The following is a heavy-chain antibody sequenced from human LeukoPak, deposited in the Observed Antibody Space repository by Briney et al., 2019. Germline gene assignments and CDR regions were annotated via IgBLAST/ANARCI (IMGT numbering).Heavy chain of an antibody. V-gene: IGHV4-39*01. Sequence: SETLSLTCSVSGGSISSSSYYWGWIRQPPGKGLEWIGSIYYSRSTYYNPSLKSRVTISVDTSKNQFSLKLSSVTAADTAVYYCARHADSGFGQLAFDYWGQGTLVTVSS. CDR2: IYYSRST. D-gene: IGHD3-10*01. CDR1: GGSISSSSYY. J-gene: IGHJ4*02. CDR3: ARHADSGFGQLAFDY.